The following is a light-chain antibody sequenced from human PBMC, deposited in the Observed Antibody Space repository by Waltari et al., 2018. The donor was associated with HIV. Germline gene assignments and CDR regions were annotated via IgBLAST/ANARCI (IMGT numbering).Light chain of an antibody. CDR1: RSNFGSNT. J-gene: IGLJ3*02. CDR2: SNI. Sequence: QSVLTQPPSASGTPGQRVTISCSGSRSNFGSNTVNWYQQLPGTAPKLLIYSNIQRPSGVPDRFSGSKSGTSASLAISGLQSDDEADYYCAAWDDSLNGLWVFGGGTKLTVL. V-gene: IGLV1-44*01. CDR3: AAWDDSLNGLWV.